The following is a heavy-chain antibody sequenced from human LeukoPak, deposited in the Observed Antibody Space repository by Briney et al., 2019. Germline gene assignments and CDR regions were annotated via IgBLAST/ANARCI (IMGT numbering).Heavy chain of an antibody. CDR3: ASSGTSPAVLPDAFDI. CDR1: GGSISSSSYY. V-gene: IGHV4-39*07. CDR2: IYHSGST. Sequence: PSETLSLTCTVSGGSISSSSYYWGWIRQPPGKGLEWIGEIYHSGSTNYNPSLKSRVTISVDKSKNQFSLKLSSVTAADTAVYYCASSGTSPAVLPDAFDIWGQGTMVTVSS. J-gene: IGHJ3*02.